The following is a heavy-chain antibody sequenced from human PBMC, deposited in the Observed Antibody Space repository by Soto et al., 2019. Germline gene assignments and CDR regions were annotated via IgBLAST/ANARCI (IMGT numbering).Heavy chain of an antibody. CDR2: IYYSGST. Sequence: SETLSLTCTVSGGSISSGGYYWSWIRQHPGKGLEWIGYIYYSGSTYYNPSLKSRVTISVDTSKNQFSLKLSSVTAADTAVYYCARGDYGGYENGNWFDHWGQGTLVTVSS. V-gene: IGHV4-31*03. J-gene: IGHJ5*02. CDR1: GGSISSGGYY. CDR3: ARGDYGGYENGNWFDH. D-gene: IGHD4-17*01.